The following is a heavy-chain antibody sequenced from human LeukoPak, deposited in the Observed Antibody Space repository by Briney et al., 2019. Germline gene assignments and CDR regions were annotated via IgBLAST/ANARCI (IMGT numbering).Heavy chain of an antibody. CDR1: GFTFSSYD. CDR3: ARGSSGWYGYAFDI. Sequence: GGSLRLSCAASGFTFSSYDMHWVRQATGKGLEWVSAIGTAGDTYYPGSVKGRFTISRENAKNSLYLQMNSLRAGDTAVYYCARGSSGWYGYAFDIWGQGTMVTVSS. V-gene: IGHV3-13*01. CDR2: IGTAGDT. J-gene: IGHJ3*02. D-gene: IGHD6-19*01.